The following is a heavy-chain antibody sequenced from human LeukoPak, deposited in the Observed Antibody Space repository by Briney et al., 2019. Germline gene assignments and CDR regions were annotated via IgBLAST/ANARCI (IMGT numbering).Heavy chain of an antibody. J-gene: IGHJ5*02. CDR2: INHSGST. D-gene: IGHD2-2*01. V-gene: IGHV4-34*01. CDR3: ARRDRYCSSTSCYGHRFDP. Sequence: PSETLSLTCAVYGGSFSGYYWSWIRQPPGKGLEWIGEINHSGSTYYNPSLKSRVIISVDTSKNQFSLKLSSVTAADTAVYYCARRDRYCSSTSCYGHRFDPWGQGTLVTVSS. CDR1: GGSFSGYY.